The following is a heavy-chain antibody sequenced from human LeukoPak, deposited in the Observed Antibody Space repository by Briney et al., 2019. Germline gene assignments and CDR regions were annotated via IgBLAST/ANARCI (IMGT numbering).Heavy chain of an antibody. D-gene: IGHD2-2*01. CDR3: ARHPEPGYCSSTSCHESYFDY. CDR2: ISSSGGRP. J-gene: IGHJ4*02. Sequence: PGGSLRLSCAASGFTFSSCAMSWVRQGPGKGLGWVSAISSSGGRPSYGDSVKGRFHISRENSKNTLYLQMNSLRAEDRAVYYRARHPEPGYCSSTSCHESYFDYWGQGTLVTVSS. V-gene: IGHV3-23*01. CDR1: GFTFSSCA.